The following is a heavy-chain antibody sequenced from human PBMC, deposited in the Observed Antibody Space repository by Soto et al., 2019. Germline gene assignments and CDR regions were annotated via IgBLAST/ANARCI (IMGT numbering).Heavy chain of an antibody. CDR1: GASISSSTYY. V-gene: IGHV4-39*01. J-gene: IGHJ3*02. CDR2: IYYSGST. CDR3: GKQNPRSGNNFPKAFKI. Sequence: PSETLSLTCTVSGASISSSTYYWGWIRQPPGKGLEWIGSIYYSGSTYYNPSLKSRITISVDTSKNQFSLKLSSVTAADTAVYFCGKQNPRSGNNFPKAFKIWGQGKMVT. D-gene: IGHD3-22*01.